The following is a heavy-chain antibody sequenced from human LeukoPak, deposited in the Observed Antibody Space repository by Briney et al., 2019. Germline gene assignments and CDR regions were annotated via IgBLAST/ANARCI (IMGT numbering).Heavy chain of an antibody. CDR1: GFTFSSYA. D-gene: IGHD2-15*01. J-gene: IGHJ4*02. V-gene: IGHV3-23*01. CDR3: AKDVKGYCSGGSCYYDY. Sequence: GGSLRLSCAASGFTFSSYAMSWVRQAPGKGLEWVSAISGSGGSTCYADSVKGRFTISRDNSKNTLYLQMNSLRAEDTAVYYCAKDVKGYCSGGSCYYDYWGQGTLVTVSS. CDR2: ISGSGGST.